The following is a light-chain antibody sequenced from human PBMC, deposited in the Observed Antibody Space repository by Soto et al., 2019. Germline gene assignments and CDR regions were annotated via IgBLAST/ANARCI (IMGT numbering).Light chain of an antibody. J-gene: IGLJ2*01. CDR2: DVN. CDR1: ISDIGGYNF. CDR3: ASYTRNTTLV. Sequence: QSALTQPASVSGSPGQSITISCTGTISDIGGYNFISWYQHHPGKAPKLVIYDVNNRPSGISYRFSGSKYGNTASLTISGLQAEDEADYYCASYTRNTTLVFGGGTKLTVL. V-gene: IGLV2-14*01.